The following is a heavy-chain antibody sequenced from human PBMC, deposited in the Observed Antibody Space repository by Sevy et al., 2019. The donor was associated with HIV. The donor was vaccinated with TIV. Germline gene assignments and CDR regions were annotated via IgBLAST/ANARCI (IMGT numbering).Heavy chain of an antibody. Sequence: GGSLRLSCAASGFTFSSYGMHWVRQAPGKGLEWVAVISYDGSNKYYADSVKGRFTISRDNSKNTQYLQMNSLRAEDTAVYYCAKAAEDGYDYDYYGMDVWGQGTTVTVSS. CDR1: GFTFSSYG. CDR3: AKAAEDGYDYDYYGMDV. D-gene: IGHD5-12*01. CDR2: ISYDGSNK. V-gene: IGHV3-30*18. J-gene: IGHJ6*02.